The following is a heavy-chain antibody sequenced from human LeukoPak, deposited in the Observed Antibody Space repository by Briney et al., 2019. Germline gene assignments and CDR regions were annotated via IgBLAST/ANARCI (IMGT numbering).Heavy chain of an antibody. CDR1: GGSISSYY. Sequence: SETLSLTCTVSGGSISSYYWSWIRQPPGKGLEWIGYIYYSGSTNYNPSLKSRVTISVDTSKNQISLKLSSVTAADTAVYYCARRYYDSSGYFDYWGQGTLVTVSS. D-gene: IGHD3-22*01. CDR2: IYYSGST. J-gene: IGHJ4*02. V-gene: IGHV4-59*08. CDR3: ARRYYDSSGYFDY.